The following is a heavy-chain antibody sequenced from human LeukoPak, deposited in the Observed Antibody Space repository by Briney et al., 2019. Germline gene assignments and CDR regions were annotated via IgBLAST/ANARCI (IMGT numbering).Heavy chain of an antibody. CDR2: IIPMLGEP. D-gene: IGHD2-21*02. V-gene: IGHV1-69*02. CDR3: ATRLTTLTAWKF. J-gene: IGHJ4*02. Sequence: GSSVKVSCKASGGTFSNYPISWVRQVPGQGLELMGNIIPMLGEPFYAQNFQGRVTITADKSTSTAYIEVNRLTSNDTGMYFCATRLTTLTAWKFWGQGTLVTVSS. CDR1: GGTFSNYP.